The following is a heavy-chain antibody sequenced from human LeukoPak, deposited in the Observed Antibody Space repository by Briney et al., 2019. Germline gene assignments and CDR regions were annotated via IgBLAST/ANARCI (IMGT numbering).Heavy chain of an antibody. Sequence: PSETLSLTCTVSGGSISSYYWSWIRQPPGKGLEWIGYIYYSGSTNYNPSLKSRVTISVDTSKNQFSLKLSSVTAADTAVYYCARESRSRYGQQLVRNFDYWGQGTLVTVSS. V-gene: IGHV4-59*01. CDR1: GGSISSYY. CDR2: IYYSGST. J-gene: IGHJ4*02. D-gene: IGHD6-13*01. CDR3: ARESRSRYGQQLVRNFDY.